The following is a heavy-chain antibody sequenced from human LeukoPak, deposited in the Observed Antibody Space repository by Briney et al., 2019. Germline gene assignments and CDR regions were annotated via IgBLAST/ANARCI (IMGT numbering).Heavy chain of an antibody. J-gene: IGHJ4*02. V-gene: IGHV4-59*01. Sequence: PSETLSLTCTVSGGSISSYYWSWIRQPPGKGLEWIGYIYYSGSTNYNPSLKSRVTISVDTSKNQFSLKLSSVTAADTAVYYCARDKGGPFDYWSQGTLVTVSS. CDR1: GGSISSYY. D-gene: IGHD3-16*01. CDR2: IYYSGST. CDR3: ARDKGGPFDY.